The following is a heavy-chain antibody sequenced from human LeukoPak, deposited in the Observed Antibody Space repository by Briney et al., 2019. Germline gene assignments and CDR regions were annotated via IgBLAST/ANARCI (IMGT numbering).Heavy chain of an antibody. V-gene: IGHV1-18*01. CDR3: AGYFDWLHT. CDR2: ISAYNGDT. CDR1: GYTFTSYG. D-gene: IGHD3-9*01. Sequence: ASVKVSCKASGYTFTSYGVTWVRQAPGQGLEWMGWISAYNGDTNFAHKFQGRVTLTTDTSTSTAYMELRSLRSDDTAVYYCAGYFDWLHTWGQGTLVTVSS. J-gene: IGHJ4*02.